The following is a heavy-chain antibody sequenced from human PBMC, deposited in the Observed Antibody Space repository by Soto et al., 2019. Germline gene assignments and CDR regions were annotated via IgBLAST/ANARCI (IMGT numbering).Heavy chain of an antibody. V-gene: IGHV4-59*01. Sequence: LYLTCSVSGRSMSSNYWSWIRQSPDKGLEWLGYVFYGGTDYNPSLGGRVSMSVETSKSQFSLKLTSVTVADTAVYYCASYRGALYFESWGPGILVTVSS. CDR2: VFYGGT. CDR3: ASYRGALYFES. J-gene: IGHJ4*02. D-gene: IGHD3-16*01. CDR1: GRSMSSNY.